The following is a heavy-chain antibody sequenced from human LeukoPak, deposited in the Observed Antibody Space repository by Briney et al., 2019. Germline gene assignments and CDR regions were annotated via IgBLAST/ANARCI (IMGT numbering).Heavy chain of an antibody. CDR3: ARGGTSLLWFGEAEEFDY. V-gene: IGHV4-59*01. Sequence: NPSETLSLTCTVSGGSISSYYWSWIRQPPGKGLEWIGYIYYSGSTNYNPSLKSRVTISVDTSKNQFSLKLSSVTAADTAVYYCARGGTSLLWFGEAEEFDYWGQGTLVTVSS. D-gene: IGHD3-10*01. CDR2: IYYSGST. CDR1: GGSISSYY. J-gene: IGHJ4*02.